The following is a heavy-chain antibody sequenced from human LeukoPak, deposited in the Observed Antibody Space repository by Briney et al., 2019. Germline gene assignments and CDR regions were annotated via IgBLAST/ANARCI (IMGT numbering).Heavy chain of an antibody. CDR3: VRDQFFSFDY. J-gene: IGHJ4*02. Sequence: GGSLRLSCAASGFTFSTYSMNWVRQAPGKGLEWVSYISGTSSLIYYADSVKGRFTISRDNAKNSLYLQKNSLRDEDTAVYYCVRDQFFSFDYWGQGTLVTVSS. CDR2: ISGTSSLI. D-gene: IGHD3-3*01. CDR1: GFTFSTYS. V-gene: IGHV3-48*02.